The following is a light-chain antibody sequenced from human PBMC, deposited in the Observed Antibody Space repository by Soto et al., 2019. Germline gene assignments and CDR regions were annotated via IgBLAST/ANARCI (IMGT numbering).Light chain of an antibody. CDR2: GAS. Sequence: EIVLTQSPGTLSLSPGERATLSCRASQSVSSSYLAWYQQKHGQAPRILIYGASSRATGIPDRFSGSGYGTDFTLTISRLEPEDFAVYYCQQYGSSPRTLGQGTKVEIK. CDR3: QQYGSSPRT. J-gene: IGKJ1*01. CDR1: QSVSSSY. V-gene: IGKV3-20*01.